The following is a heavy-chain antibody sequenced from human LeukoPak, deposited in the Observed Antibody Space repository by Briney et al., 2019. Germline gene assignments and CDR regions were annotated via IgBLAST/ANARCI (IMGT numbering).Heavy chain of an antibody. J-gene: IGHJ4*02. V-gene: IGHV1-8*01. CDR3: ARDQIAVAGRDQVD. D-gene: IGHD6-19*01. CDR2: MNPNSGNT. CDR1: GYTFTSYD. Sequence: GASVKVSCKASGYTFTSYDINWVRQATGQGLEWMGWMNPNSGNTGYAQKFQGRVTMTRNTSISTAYMELRSLRSDDTAVYYCARDQIAVAGRDQVDWGQGTLVTVSS.